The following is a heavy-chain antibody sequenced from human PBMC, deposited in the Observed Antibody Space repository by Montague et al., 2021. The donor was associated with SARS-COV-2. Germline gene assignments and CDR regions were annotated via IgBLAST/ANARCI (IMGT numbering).Heavy chain of an antibody. CDR3: ARAQNTCFIANCVNYFDS. CDR2: IFYTGST. Sequence: SETLSLTCSVSGGSTSNYYWTRIRQSPGKGLQWIGNIFYTGSTKFNPSLKSRVTLSLDTPKNHFSLKLASVTAADTAVYYCARAQNTCFIANCVNYFDSWGLGALVTVSS. J-gene: IGHJ4*02. D-gene: IGHD1-1*01. V-gene: IGHV4-59*01. CDR1: GGSTSNYY.